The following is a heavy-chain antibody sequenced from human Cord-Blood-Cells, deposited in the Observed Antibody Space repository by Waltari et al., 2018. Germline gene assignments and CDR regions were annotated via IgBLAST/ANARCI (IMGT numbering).Heavy chain of an antibody. J-gene: IGHJ4*02. Sequence: QVQLVQSGAEVKKPGASVKVSCKASGYTFTGYYMHWVRQAPGQGLEWMGWINPNSGRTKYAQKFQGRVTMTRDTSISTAYLELSRLRSDDTAVYYCARDTYSSSSDWGQGTLVTVSS. CDR2: INPNSGRT. CDR1: GYTFTGYY. D-gene: IGHD6-6*01. CDR3: ARDTYSSSSD. V-gene: IGHV1-2*02.